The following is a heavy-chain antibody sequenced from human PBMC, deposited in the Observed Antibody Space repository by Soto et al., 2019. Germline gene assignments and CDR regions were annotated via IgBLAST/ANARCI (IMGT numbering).Heavy chain of an antibody. CDR2: ISYDGSNK. D-gene: IGHD1-1*01. Sequence: GGSLRLSCAASGFTFSSYGMHWVRQAPGKGLEWVAVISYDGSNKYYADSVKGRFTISRDNSKNTLYLQMNSLRAEDTAVYYCAKGGLERRLSYYYYGMDVWGQGTTVTVS. CDR1: GFTFSSYG. V-gene: IGHV3-30*18. CDR3: AKGGLERRLSYYYYGMDV. J-gene: IGHJ6*02.